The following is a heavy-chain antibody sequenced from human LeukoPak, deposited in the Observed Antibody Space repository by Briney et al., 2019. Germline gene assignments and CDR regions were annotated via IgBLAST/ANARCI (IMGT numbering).Heavy chain of an antibody. D-gene: IGHD6-13*01. CDR1: GFTFSSYA. CDR2: ISGSGDST. V-gene: IGHV3-23*01. Sequence: GGSLRLSCAASGFTFSSYAMSWVRQAPGKGLEWVSAISGSGDSTYYGDSVKGRFTISRDNSKNTLYLQMNSLRAEDTAVYYCAKTRPLDSSSWPHGDYWGQGTLVTVSS. J-gene: IGHJ4*02. CDR3: AKTRPLDSSSWPHGDY.